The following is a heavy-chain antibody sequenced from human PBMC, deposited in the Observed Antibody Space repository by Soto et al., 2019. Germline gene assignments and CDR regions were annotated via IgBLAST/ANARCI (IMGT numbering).Heavy chain of an antibody. D-gene: IGHD1-26*01. V-gene: IGHV3-30*18. J-gene: IGHJ6*02. CDR2: IAYDGNEK. Sequence: QVQLVESGGGVVQPGTSLRLSCAASGFTFKTHAMHWVRQAPGKGLEWMAVIAYDGNEKFYADSVKGRFTISRDNSKNELYLQINTLRNEDTAVYYCGKDVGDYVPYYYGVDVWGQGTTVNVSS. CDR3: GKDVGDYVPYYYGVDV. CDR1: GFTFKTHA.